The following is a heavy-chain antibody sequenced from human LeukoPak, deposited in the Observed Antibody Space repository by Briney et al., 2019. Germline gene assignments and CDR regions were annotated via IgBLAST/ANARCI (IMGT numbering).Heavy chain of an antibody. J-gene: IGHJ6*02. CDR3: ARGYCSSTSCYFPDYYYYYGMDV. CDR2: IYYSGST. CDR1: GGSISSGDYY. D-gene: IGHD2-2*01. V-gene: IGHV4-30-4*01. Sequence: SETLSLTCTVSGGSISSGDYYWSWIRQPPGKGLEWIGYIYYSGSTYYNPSLKSRVTISVDTSKNQFSLKLSSVTAADTAVYYCARGYCSSTSCYFPDYYYYYGMDVWGQGTTVTVSS.